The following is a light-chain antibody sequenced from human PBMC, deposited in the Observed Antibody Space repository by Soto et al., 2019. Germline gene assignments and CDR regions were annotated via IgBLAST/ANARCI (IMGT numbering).Light chain of an antibody. CDR1: SSNIGVNS. CDR3: GSWDSSLSAYV. V-gene: IGLV1-51*01. J-gene: IGLJ1*01. CDR2: DDD. Sequence: QSVLTPRPSVSAAPGQKVTISFSGSSSNIGVNSVSWYQQLPGTAPKLLIYDDDKRPSGIPDRFSGSKSGTSATLGITGFQTGDEADYYCGSWDSSLSAYVFATGTKGTVL.